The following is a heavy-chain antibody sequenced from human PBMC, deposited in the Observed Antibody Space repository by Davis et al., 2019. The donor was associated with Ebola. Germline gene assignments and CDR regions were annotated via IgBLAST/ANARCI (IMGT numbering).Heavy chain of an antibody. Sequence: AASVQVSCKASGYTFTSYGISWVRQAPGQGLEWMGWINTDTGIPTYAQAFTGRFVFSLDTSVSTAYLQITSLKAEDTAVYYCARSSYTWYFSGMDVWGKGTTVTVSS. CDR2: INTDTGIP. CDR3: ARSSYTWYFSGMDV. V-gene: IGHV7-4-1*02. CDR1: GYTFTSYG. J-gene: IGHJ6*04. D-gene: IGHD2-2*01.